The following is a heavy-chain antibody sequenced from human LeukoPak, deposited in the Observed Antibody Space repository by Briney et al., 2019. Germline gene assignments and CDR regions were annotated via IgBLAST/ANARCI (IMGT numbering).Heavy chain of an antibody. D-gene: IGHD4-17*01. CDR2: TDSSSTI. CDR3: ARSPYDYGEYIDY. J-gene: IGHJ4*02. CDR1: GFPFSEYS. V-gene: IGHV3-69-1*01. Sequence: GGSLRLSCAASGFPFSEYSMNWVRQAPGKGLEWVSYTDSSSTIYYADSVKGRFTISRDNAKNSLYLQLNSLRAEDTAVYYCARSPYDYGEYIDYWGQGTLVTVSS.